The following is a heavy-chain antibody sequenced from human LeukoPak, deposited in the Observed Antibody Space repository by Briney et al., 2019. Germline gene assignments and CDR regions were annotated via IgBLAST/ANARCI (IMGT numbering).Heavy chain of an antibody. V-gene: IGHV4-59*01. CDR2: IYYSGST. D-gene: IGHD3-22*01. CDR1: GGSISSYY. Sequence: SETLSLTCTVSGGSISSYYWSWIRQPPGKGLEWIGYIYYSGSTNYNPSLKSRVTISVDTSKNQFSLKLSSVTAADTAVYYCARDLGYYDGSGYSNHDAFDIWGQGTMVTVSS. J-gene: IGHJ3*02. CDR3: ARDLGYYDGSGYSNHDAFDI.